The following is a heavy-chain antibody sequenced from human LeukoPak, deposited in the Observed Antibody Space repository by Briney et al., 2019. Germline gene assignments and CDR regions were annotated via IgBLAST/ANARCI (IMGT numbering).Heavy chain of an antibody. V-gene: IGHV4-4*02. Sequence: SETLSLTCAISGGSVSNSNWWTWVRQPPGKGLEWIGEIYHTGSTNYSPSLKSRVAMSVDKSKNHFSLRLSSVTAADTAVYYCVASGDYFFNYWGQGTLVTVSS. D-gene: IGHD4-17*01. CDR1: GGSVSNSNW. CDR2: IYHTGST. J-gene: IGHJ4*02. CDR3: VASGDYFFNY.